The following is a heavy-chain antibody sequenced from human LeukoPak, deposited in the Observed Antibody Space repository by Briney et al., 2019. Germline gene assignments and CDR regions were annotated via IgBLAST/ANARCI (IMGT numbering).Heavy chain of an antibody. CDR3: AKTYDILTGYSVFDS. J-gene: IGHJ5*01. V-gene: IGHV4-39*01. Sequence: SETLSLTCTGSGGSISSRNHYWGWIRQPPGKGLEWIGSIHISGTTYQNPSLKSRLTISVDTSKNQFSLKVTSVTAADTAVYYCAKTYDILTGYSVFDSWGQGTPVTVSS. CDR1: GGSISSRNHY. D-gene: IGHD3-9*01. CDR2: IHISGTT.